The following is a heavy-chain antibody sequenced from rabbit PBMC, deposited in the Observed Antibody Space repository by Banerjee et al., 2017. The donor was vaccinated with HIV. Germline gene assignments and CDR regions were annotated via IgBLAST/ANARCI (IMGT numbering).Heavy chain of an antibody. J-gene: IGHJ4*01. D-gene: IGHD6-1*01. CDR2: IDAGSSGSA. V-gene: IGHV1S45*01. CDR3: ARTGSYWYAFNL. CDR1: GFSFSSSYY. Sequence: QEQLEESGGDLVKPEGALTLTCTASGFSFSSSYYMCWVRQAPGKGLEWIACIDAGSSGSAYYASWAKGRFTISKTSSTTVTLQMTSLTAADTATYFCARTGSYWYAFNLWGPGTLVTVS.